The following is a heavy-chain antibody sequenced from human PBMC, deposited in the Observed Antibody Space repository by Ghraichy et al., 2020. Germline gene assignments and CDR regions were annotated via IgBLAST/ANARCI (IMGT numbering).Heavy chain of an antibody. D-gene: IGHD4-17*01. CDR1: GGTFSSYA. J-gene: IGHJ4*02. Sequence: SVKVSCKASGGTFSSYAISWVRQAPGQGLEWMGGIIPIFGTANYAQKFQGRVTITADESTSTAYMELSSLRSEDTAVYYCARSEQRFDYGDSIEDYWGQGTLVTVSS. CDR3: ARSEQRFDYGDSIEDY. CDR2: IIPIFGTA. V-gene: IGHV1-69*13.